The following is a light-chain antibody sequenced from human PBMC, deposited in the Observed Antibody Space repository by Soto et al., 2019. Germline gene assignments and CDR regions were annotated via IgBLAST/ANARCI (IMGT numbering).Light chain of an antibody. V-gene: IGKV3-15*01. Sequence: ERVRTHSAGTLSVSPGERATLSCRASQSVSSNLAWYQQKPGQAPRLLIYGASTRATGIPARFSGSGSGTDFSLTISDVQPEDFEVYYCHQRQSWPRTFGQGTKVDIK. J-gene: IGKJ1*01. CDR1: QSVSSN. CDR3: HQRQSWPRT. CDR2: GAS.